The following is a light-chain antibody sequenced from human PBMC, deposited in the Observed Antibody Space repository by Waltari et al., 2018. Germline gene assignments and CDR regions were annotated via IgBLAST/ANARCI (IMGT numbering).Light chain of an antibody. J-gene: IGKJ1*01. CDR2: GAS. Sequence: ENVLTQSPGTLSLSPGERATLSCRASQSVSSRDLARYQHKPGQAPRLLIYGASSRATGIPDRFSGSGSGTDLTRTVSRLEPKDVAMYYCQKYGGSSALGRGALFGQGTKVEIK. V-gene: IGKV3-20*01. CDR1: QSVSSRD. CDR3: QKYGGSSALGRGAL.